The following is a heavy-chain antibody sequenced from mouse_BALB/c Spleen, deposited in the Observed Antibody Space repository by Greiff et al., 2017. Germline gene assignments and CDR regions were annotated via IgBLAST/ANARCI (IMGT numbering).Heavy chain of an antibody. CDR2: ISSGGSYT. Sequence: EVKLVESGGDLVKPGGSLKLSCAASGFTFSSYGMSWVRQTPDKRLEWVATISSGGSYTYYPDSVKGRFTISRDNAKNTLYLQMSSLKSEDTAMYYCARGSSYDYAMDYWGQGTSVTVSS. V-gene: IGHV5-6*02. CDR3: ARGSSYDYAMDY. D-gene: IGHD1-1*01. CDR1: GFTFSSYG. J-gene: IGHJ4*01.